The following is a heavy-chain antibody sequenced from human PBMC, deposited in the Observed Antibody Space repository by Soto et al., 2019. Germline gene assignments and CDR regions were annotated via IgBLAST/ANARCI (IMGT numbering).Heavy chain of an antibody. D-gene: IGHD5-12*01. Sequence: GESLKISCKGSGYSFSSYWIAWVRQMPGKGLEWMGIIHPSDSDTTYSPSFRGQVTFSVDMSISTAYLQWSSLKTSDIAIYYCARLVGAYDSYFDHWGQGTRVSVSS. V-gene: IGHV5-51*01. CDR3: ARLVGAYDSYFDH. CDR1: GYSFSSYW. CDR2: IHPSDSDT. J-gene: IGHJ4*02.